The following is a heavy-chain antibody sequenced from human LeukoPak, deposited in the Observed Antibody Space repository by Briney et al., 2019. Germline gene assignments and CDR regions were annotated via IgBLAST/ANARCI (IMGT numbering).Heavy chain of an antibody. CDR1: GFTFSSHA. D-gene: IGHD3-10*01. J-gene: IGHJ4*02. V-gene: IGHV3-30*04. CDR2: ISSDGSYK. CDR3: AKELLWFGEFTY. Sequence: QTGGSLRLSCAASGFTFSSHALHWVRQAPGKGLEWVAVISSDGSYKYYADSVKGRFTISRDNSKNTLYLQMNSLRAEDTAVYYCAKELLWFGEFTYWGQGTLVTVSS.